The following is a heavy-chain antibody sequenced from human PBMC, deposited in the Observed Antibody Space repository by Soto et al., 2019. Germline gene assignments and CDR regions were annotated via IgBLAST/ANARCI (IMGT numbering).Heavy chain of an antibody. J-gene: IGHJ4*02. CDR1: GFIFSSYA. D-gene: IGHD6-13*01. CDR3: ARALGYSSRSGAY. CDR2: LSGGGET. Sequence: GGSLRLSCAASGFIFSSYAMSWVRQAPGKGLDWVSSLSGGGETHYADSVKGRFTVSRDSSMNTFYLQMNNLRGGDTAVYYCARALGYSSRSGAYWGQGTLVTVSS. V-gene: IGHV3-23*01.